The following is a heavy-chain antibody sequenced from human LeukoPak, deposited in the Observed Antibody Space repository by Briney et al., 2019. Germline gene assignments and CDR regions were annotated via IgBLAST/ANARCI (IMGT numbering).Heavy chain of an antibody. D-gene: IGHD3-22*01. V-gene: IGHV5-51*01. J-gene: IGHJ4*02. CDR1: GYSFTSYW. CDR2: IYPGDSDT. CDR3: ARQGGDSSGYYYFDY. Sequence: KRGESLKISCKGSGYSFTSYWIGWVRQMPGKGLEWMGIIYPGDSDTRYSPSFQGQVTISADKSISTAYLQWSSLKASDTAMYYCARQGGDSSGYYYFDYWGQGTPVTVSS.